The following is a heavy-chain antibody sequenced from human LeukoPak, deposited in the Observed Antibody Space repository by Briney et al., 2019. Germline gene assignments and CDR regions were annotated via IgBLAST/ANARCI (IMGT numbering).Heavy chain of an antibody. J-gene: IGHJ6*03. Sequence: PSETLSLTCAVYGGSFSGYYWSWIRQPPGKGLEWIGSIYYSGSTYYNPSLKSRVTISVDTSKNQFSLKLSSVTAADTAVYYCARVSSGWYRVQSYYSYYYYMDVWGKGTTVTVSS. D-gene: IGHD6-19*01. CDR2: IYYSGST. CDR1: GGSFSGYY. CDR3: ARVSSGWYRVQSYYSYYYYMDV. V-gene: IGHV4-34*01.